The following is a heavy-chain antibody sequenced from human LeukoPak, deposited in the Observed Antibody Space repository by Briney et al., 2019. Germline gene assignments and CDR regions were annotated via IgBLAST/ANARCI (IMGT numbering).Heavy chain of an antibody. CDR2: INPNSGGT. D-gene: IGHD5-18*01. CDR3: AREAGYSYGYIDYYYGMDV. Sequence: ASVKVSCKASGYTFTGYYMHWVRQAPGQGPEWMGWINPNSGGTNYAQKFQGRVTMTRDTSISTAYMELSRLRSDDTAVYYCAREAGYSYGYIDYYYGMDVWGQGTTVTVSS. V-gene: IGHV1-2*02. J-gene: IGHJ6*02. CDR1: GYTFTGYY.